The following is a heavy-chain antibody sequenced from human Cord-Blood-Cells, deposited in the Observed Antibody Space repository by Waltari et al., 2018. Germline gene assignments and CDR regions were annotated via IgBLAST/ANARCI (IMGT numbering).Heavy chain of an antibody. CDR1: GFTFSSYW. V-gene: IGHV3-7*01. D-gene: IGHD2-21*01. Sequence: EVQLVESGGGLVQPGGSLRLSCAASGFTFSSYWMSWVRQAPGKGLGWVANIKQDGSGKYYVDSGKGRFTSSRDNAKNSLYLQMNSLRAEDTAVYYCARDSGDFDYWGQGTLVTVSS. J-gene: IGHJ4*02. CDR2: IKQDGSGK. CDR3: ARDSGDFDY.